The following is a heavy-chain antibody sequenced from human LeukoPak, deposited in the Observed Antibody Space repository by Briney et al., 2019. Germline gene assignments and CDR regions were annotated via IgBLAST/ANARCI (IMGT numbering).Heavy chain of an antibody. D-gene: IGHD3-22*01. V-gene: IGHV4-39*07. CDR2: IYYSVST. Sequence: PSETLSLTCTVSGGSISSYYWGWIRQPPGKGLEWIGRIYYSVSTYYNPSLKRRVTISVDTSKNQFSLKLSSVTAADTAVYYCARVSRRDYYDSSGYWDYWGQGALVTVSS. CDR1: GGSISSYY. CDR3: ARVSRRDYYDSSGYWDY. J-gene: IGHJ4*02.